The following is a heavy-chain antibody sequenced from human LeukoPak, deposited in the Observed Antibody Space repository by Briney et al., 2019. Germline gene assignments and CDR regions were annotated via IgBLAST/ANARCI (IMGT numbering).Heavy chain of an antibody. J-gene: IGHJ3*02. D-gene: IGHD2-21*01. V-gene: IGHV3-7*01. CDR3: ARDFNPSCGDNCYIDAFDI. CDR1: GFMLSNYW. Sequence: GGSLRLSCAASGFMLSNYWMTWVRQAPGKGLEWVANIRRDGSTIHYLDSVRGRFTISRDNAKNSLYLQMDSLRAEDTAMYYCARDFNPSCGDNCYIDAFDIWGQGTMVTVSS. CDR2: IRRDGSTI.